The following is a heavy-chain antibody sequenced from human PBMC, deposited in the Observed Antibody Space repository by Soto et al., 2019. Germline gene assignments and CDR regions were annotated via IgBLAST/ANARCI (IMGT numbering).Heavy chain of an antibody. J-gene: IGHJ6*02. CDR2: IWYDGSNK. CDR1: GFTFSSYG. D-gene: IGHD6-13*01. V-gene: IGHV3-33*01. Sequence: GGSLRLSCAASGFTFSSYGMHWVRQAPGKGLEWVAVIWYDGSNKYYADSVKGRFTISRDNSKNTLYLQMNSLRAEDTAVYYCARDSQFLGYSSSWSINYYYYYGMDVWGQGTTVTVSS. CDR3: ARDSQFLGYSSSWSINYYYYYGMDV.